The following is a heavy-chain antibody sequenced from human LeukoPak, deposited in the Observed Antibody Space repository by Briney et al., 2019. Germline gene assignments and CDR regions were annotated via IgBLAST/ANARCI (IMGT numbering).Heavy chain of an antibody. V-gene: IGHV3-43*02. Sequence: PGGSLRLSCADSGFTFDDYAMHWVRHAPGKGLEWVSLISGDGGSTYYADSVKGRFTISRDNSKNSLYLQMNSLRTEDTALYYCAKVERYFDWLPVDYWGQGTLVTVSS. CDR3: AKVERYFDWLPVDY. CDR2: ISGDGGST. D-gene: IGHD3-9*01. J-gene: IGHJ4*02. CDR1: GFTFDDYA.